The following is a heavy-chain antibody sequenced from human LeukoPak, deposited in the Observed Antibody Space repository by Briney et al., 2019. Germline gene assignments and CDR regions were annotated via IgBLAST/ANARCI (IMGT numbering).Heavy chain of an antibody. D-gene: IGHD5-18*01. CDR1: GYSFTSYW. CDR2: IYPGDSDT. CDR3: ARQSADTAMVLNYYYYYYMDV. V-gene: IGHV5-51*01. J-gene: IGHJ6*03. Sequence: GESLKISCKGSGYSFTSYWIGWVRQMPGKGLEWMGIIYPGDSDTRYSPSFQGQVTISADKSISTAYLQWSSLKASDTAMYYCARQSADTAMVLNYYYYYYMDVWGKGTTVTVSS.